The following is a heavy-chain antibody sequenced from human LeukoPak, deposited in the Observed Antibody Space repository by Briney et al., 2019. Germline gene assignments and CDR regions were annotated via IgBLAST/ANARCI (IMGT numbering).Heavy chain of an antibody. CDR1: GGTFSSYA. D-gene: IGHD2-2*02. CDR2: IIPIFGTA. J-gene: IGHJ4*02. CDR3: ARSTPADIVVVPAAIDYFDY. Sequence: SVKVSCKASGGTFSSYAISWVRQAPGQGLEWMGRIIPIFGTANYAQKFQGRVTITTDESTSKAYMKLSSLRSEDTAVYYCARSTPADIVVVPAAIDYFDYWGQGTLVTVSS. V-gene: IGHV1-69*05.